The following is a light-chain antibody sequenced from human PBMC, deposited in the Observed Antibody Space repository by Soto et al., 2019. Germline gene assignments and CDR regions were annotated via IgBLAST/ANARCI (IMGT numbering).Light chain of an antibody. J-gene: IGKJ1*01. V-gene: IGKV1-5*01. CDR3: QQYNSYSPT. Sequence: DIQMTQSPSTLSASVGDRVTITCRASQSISSWLAWYQQKPGKAPKLLIYDASSLESGVPSRFRDSGSGTEYTLTISSLQPDDFATYYCQQYNSYSPTFGQGTKVEIK. CDR1: QSISSW. CDR2: DAS.